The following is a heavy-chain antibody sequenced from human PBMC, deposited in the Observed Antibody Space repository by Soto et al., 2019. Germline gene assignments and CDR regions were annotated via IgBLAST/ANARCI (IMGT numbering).Heavy chain of an antibody. J-gene: IGHJ3*02. D-gene: IGHD4-17*01. CDR1: GYTFTSYG. V-gene: IGHV1-18*01. CDR3: ARDRMVYGDYVSGQTQTDAFDI. Sequence: ASVKVSCKASGYTFTSYGISWVRQAPGQGLEWMGWISAYNGNTNYAQKLQGRVTMTTDTSTSTAYMELRSLRSDDTAVYYCARDRMVYGDYVSGQTQTDAFDIWGQGTVVTVSS. CDR2: ISAYNGNT.